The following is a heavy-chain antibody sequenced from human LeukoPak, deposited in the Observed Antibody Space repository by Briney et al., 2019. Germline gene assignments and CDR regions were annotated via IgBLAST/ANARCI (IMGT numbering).Heavy chain of an antibody. CDR3: ARNRDLAAADY. CDR1: GGSISSGSYY. J-gene: IGHJ4*02. CDR2: IYTSGST. V-gene: IGHV4-61*02. D-gene: IGHD6-13*01. Sequence: SQTLSLTCTVSGGSISSGSYYWSWIRQPAGKGLEWIGRIYTSGSTNCNPSLKSRVTISVDTSKNQFSLKLSSVTAADTAVYYCARNRDLAAADYWGQGTLVTVSS.